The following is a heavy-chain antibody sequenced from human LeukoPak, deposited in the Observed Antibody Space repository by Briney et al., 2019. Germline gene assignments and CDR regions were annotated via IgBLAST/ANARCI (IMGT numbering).Heavy chain of an antibody. V-gene: IGHV3-21*01. J-gene: IGHJ6*03. CDR1: GFTFSSYS. CDR2: ISSSSSYI. CDR3: ARVSGSGSDPRLLYYYYYYMDV. Sequence: GGSLRLSCAASGFTFSSYSMNWVRQAPGKGLEWVSSISSSSSYIYYADSVKGRFTISRDNAKNSLYLQMNSLRAEDTAVYYCARVSGSGSDPRLLYYYYYYMDVWGKGTTVTISS. D-gene: IGHD3-10*01.